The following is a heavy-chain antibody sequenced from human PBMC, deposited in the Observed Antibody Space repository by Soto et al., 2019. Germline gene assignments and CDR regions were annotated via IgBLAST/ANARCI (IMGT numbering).Heavy chain of an antibody. D-gene: IGHD3-22*01. V-gene: IGHV3-15*07. Sequence: EVQLVESGGGLVEPGGSLTLSCAASGFIFSNAWINWVRQAPGKGLEWVGRIKSKSDGGTTDFAAPVKGRFVISRDDSKNMVYLQMSSLTTEDTAVYYCTTDSYISMIRVRFDYWGHGTLVTVSS. CDR3: TTDSYISMIRVRFDY. CDR2: IKSKSDGGTT. J-gene: IGHJ4*01. CDR1: GFIFSNAW.